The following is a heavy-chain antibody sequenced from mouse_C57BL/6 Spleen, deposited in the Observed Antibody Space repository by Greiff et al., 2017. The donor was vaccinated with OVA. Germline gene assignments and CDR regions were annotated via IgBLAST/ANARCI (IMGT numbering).Heavy chain of an antibody. CDR1: GYTFTDYN. CDR2: INPNTGGT. CDR3: ARRSHYGSSYGY. V-gene: IGHV1-22*01. Sequence: VQLKQSGPELVQPGASVKMSCKASGYTFTDYNMHWVKQSHGKSLEWIGYINPNTGGTSSNQKCKGKATLTVTKSSCTANMELRSLTSKDSAVYYCARRSHYGSSYGYWGQGTTLTVSS. J-gene: IGHJ2*01. D-gene: IGHD1-1*01.